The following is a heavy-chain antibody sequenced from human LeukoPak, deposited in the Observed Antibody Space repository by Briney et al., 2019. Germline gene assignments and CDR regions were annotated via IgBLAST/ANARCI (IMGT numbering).Heavy chain of an antibody. J-gene: IGHJ3*02. D-gene: IGHD6-19*01. Sequence: GASVKVSCKASGYTFTSYDINWVRQATGQGLEWMGWMNPNSGNTGYAQKFRGRVTITRNTSISTAYMELSSLRSEDTAVYYCARGGQEQWLLVEWEVGHAFDIWGQGTMVTVSS. CDR1: GYTFTSYD. V-gene: IGHV1-8*03. CDR2: MNPNSGNT. CDR3: ARGGQEQWLLVEWEVGHAFDI.